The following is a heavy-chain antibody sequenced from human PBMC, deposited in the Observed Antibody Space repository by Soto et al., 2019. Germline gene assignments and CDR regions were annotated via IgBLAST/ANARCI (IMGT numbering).Heavy chain of an antibody. CDR2: IYYSGST. CDR1: DGAICSSSYY. CDR3: ARHELVPAAIGGMDV. V-gene: IGHV4-39*01. D-gene: IGHD2-2*02. J-gene: IGHJ6*02. Sequence: QLQLQESGPGVVKPSETLSLTCTVSDGAICSSSYYWGWIRQPPGKGLEWIGSIYYSGSTYYNPSLKRRVTISVDTSKNQFSLKPSSVIAADTAVYYCARHELVPAAIGGMDVWGQGTTVTVSS.